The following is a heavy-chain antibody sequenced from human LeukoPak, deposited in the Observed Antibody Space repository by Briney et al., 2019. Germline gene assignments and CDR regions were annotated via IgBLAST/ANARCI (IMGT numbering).Heavy chain of an antibody. V-gene: IGHV1-24*01. J-gene: IGHJ6*03. D-gene: IGHD6-13*01. CDR2: FDPGDGET. Sequence: ASVKVSCKVSGYTLTELSMHWVRQAPGKGLEWMGGFDPGDGETIYAQKFQGRVTMTEDTSTDTAYMGLSSLRSEDTAVYYCATDRRPLKGIAAAGPYYMDVWGKGTTVTVSS. CDR1: GYTLTELS. CDR3: ATDRRPLKGIAAAGPYYMDV.